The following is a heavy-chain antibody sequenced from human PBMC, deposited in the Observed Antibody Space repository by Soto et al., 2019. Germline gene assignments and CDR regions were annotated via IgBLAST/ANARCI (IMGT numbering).Heavy chain of an antibody. J-gene: IGHJ6*02. CDR2: IVVGSGNT. CDR3: AAGSKVYYGMDV. CDR1: GFTFTSSA. V-gene: IGHV1-58*01. Sequence: GASVKVSCKASGFTFTSSAVQWVRQARGQRLEWIGWIVVGSGNTNYAQKFQERVTITRDMSTSTAYMELSSLRSEDTAVYYCAAGSKVYYGMDVWGQGTTVTVSS.